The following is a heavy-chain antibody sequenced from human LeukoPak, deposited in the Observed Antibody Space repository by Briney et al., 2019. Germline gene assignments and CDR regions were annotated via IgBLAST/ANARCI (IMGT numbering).Heavy chain of an antibody. D-gene: IGHD3-9*01. CDR3: ARWRYDILTGYYPFDY. J-gene: IGHJ4*02. CDR1: GFTFSSYS. Sequence: PGGSLRLSCAASGFTFSSYSMNWVRQAPGKGLEWVSSISSSSSYIYYADSVKGRFTISRDNAKNSLYLQMNSLRAEDTAVYYCARWRYDILTGYYPFDYWGQGTLVTVSS. V-gene: IGHV3-21*04. CDR2: ISSSSSYI.